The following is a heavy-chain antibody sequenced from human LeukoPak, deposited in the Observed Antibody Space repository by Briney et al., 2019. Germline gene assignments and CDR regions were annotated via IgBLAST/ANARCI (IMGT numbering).Heavy chain of an antibody. CDR2: ISGSGGST. J-gene: IGHJ4*02. CDR1: GFTFSSYA. V-gene: IGHV3-23*01. CDR3: ARDRRGYSGYDWGIDY. Sequence: GGSLRLSCAASGFTFSSYAMSWVRQAPGKGLEWVSAISGSGGSTYYADSVKGRFTISRDNSKNTLYLQMNSLRAEDTAVYYCARDRRGYSGYDWGIDYWGQGTLVTVSS. D-gene: IGHD5-12*01.